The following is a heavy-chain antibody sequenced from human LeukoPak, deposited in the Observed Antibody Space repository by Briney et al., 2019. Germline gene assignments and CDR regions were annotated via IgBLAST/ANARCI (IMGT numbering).Heavy chain of an antibody. J-gene: IGHJ4*02. CDR2: IIPIFGTA. CDR3: ARVGQAASGYYNGTDY. D-gene: IGHD3-3*01. V-gene: IGHV1-69*05. Sequence: SVKVSCKASGGTFSSYAISWVRQAPGQGLEWMGGIIPIFGTANYAQKFQGRVTITRDTSASTAYMELSSLRSEDTAVYYCARVGQAASGYYNGTDYWGQGTLVTVSS. CDR1: GGTFSSYA.